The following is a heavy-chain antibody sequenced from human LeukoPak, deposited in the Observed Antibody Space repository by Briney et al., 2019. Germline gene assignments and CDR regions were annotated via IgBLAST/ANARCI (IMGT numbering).Heavy chain of an antibody. CDR1: GGTFSSYA. J-gene: IGHJ6*02. CDR2: IIPIFGTA. V-gene: IGHV1-69*13. D-gene: IGHD3-16*01. Sequence: SVKVSCKASGGTFSSYAISWVRQAPGQGLEWMGGIIPIFGTANYAQKFQGRVTITADESTSTAYMELSSLRSEDTAVYYCAGHGAPYYYYGMDVWSQGTTVTVSS. CDR3: AGHGAPYYYYGMDV.